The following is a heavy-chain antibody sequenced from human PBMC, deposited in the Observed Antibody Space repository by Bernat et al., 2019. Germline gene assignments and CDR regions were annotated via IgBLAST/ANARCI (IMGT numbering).Heavy chain of an antibody. CDR1: GFTFSSYA. J-gene: IGHJ4*02. CDR2: ISYDGSNK. V-gene: IGHV3-30-3*01. CDR3: ARDHRYYYDSSGYYPTEDY. Sequence: QVQLVESGGGVVQPGRSLRLSCAASGFTFSSYAMHWVRQAPGKGLEWVAVISYDGSNKYYTDSVKGRFTISRDNSKNTLYLQMNSLRAEDTAVYYCARDHRYYYDSSGYYPTEDYWGQGTLVTVSS. D-gene: IGHD3-22*01.